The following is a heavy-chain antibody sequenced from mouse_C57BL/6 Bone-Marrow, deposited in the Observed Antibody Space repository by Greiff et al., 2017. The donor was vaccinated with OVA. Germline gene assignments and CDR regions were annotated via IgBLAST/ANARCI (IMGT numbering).Heavy chain of an antibody. Sequence: VQLQQSGAELVKPGASVKFSCKASGYAFSSSWMNWVKQRPGKGLGGIGKIYPGIGDTNYNGKFKGKATLTADKSSRPAYMQLSSLTSEDSAVYFCARKGPFAWFAYWGQGTLVTVSA. J-gene: IGHJ3*01. CDR2: IYPGIGDT. V-gene: IGHV1-80*01. CDR3: ARKGPFAWFAY. CDR1: GYAFSSSW.